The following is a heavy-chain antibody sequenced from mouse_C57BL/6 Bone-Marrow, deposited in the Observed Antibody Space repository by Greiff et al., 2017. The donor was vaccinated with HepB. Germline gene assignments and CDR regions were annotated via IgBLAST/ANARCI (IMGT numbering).Heavy chain of an antibody. J-gene: IGHJ1*03. D-gene: IGHD2-3*01. CDR3: ARDGPWYFDV. CDR1: GYTFTDYN. CDR2: INPNNGGT. Sequence: VQLKQSGPELVKPGASVKIPCKASGYTFTDYNMDWVKQSHGKSLEWIGDINPNNGGTIYNQKFKGKATLTVDKSSSTAYMELRSLTSEDTAVYYCARDGPWYFDVWGTGTTVTVSS. V-gene: IGHV1-18*01.